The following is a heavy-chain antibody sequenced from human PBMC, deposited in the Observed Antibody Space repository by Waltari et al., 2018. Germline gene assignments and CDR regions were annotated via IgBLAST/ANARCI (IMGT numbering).Heavy chain of an antibody. D-gene: IGHD2-15*01. J-gene: IGHJ6*02. V-gene: IGHV1-69*09. Sequence: QVRLLQSGAEVKKHGSSVKVSCQASGDTFSSSAINWVRQAPGQGLEWMGRIIPILGLTNYAQKFQGRVTITADKSTTTAYMELSSLRSEDTAVYYCARGGDATQTNYYYYGLDVWGQGTTVTVAS. CDR2: IIPILGLT. CDR3: ARGGDATQTNYYYYGLDV. CDR1: GDTFSSSA.